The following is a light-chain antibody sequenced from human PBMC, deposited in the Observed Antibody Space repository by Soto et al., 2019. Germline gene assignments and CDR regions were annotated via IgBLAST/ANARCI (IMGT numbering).Light chain of an antibody. J-gene: IGKJ1*01. CDR2: GAS. CDR3: QQYNDWPRT. Sequence: EIVMTQSPATLSVSPGERVTLSCRASHSIFNNLAWYQQKPGQAPGLLIHGASTRATGIAARFSGSGSGTEFTLTISSLQSEDFAGYYCQQYNDWPRTFGQGTKVEIK. CDR1: HSIFNN. V-gene: IGKV3-15*01.